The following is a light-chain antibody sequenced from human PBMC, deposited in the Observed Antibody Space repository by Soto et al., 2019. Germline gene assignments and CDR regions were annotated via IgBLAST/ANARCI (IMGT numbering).Light chain of an antibody. Sequence: QSALTQPASVSGSPGQSITISCTGTSSDVGSYNYVSWYQQHPGKAPKLMIYEVSNRPSGVSNRFSGSKSGNTASLTISGLQAEDEADYYCSSYTSSSTPRVFGTGTKLTVL. CDR2: EVS. CDR3: SSYTSSSTPRV. CDR1: SSDVGSYNY. J-gene: IGLJ1*01. V-gene: IGLV2-14*01.